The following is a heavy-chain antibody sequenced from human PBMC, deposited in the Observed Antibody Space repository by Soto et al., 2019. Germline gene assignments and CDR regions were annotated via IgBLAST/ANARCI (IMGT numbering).Heavy chain of an antibody. CDR1: GFTVSSNY. CDR3: AKGTVFTAVEDK. V-gene: IGHV3-66*01. CDR2: IYSGGST. Sequence: GGSLRLSCAASGFTVSSNYMSWVRQAPGKGLEWVSVIYSGGSTYYADSVKGRFTISRDNSKNTLYLQMNSLKADDTAVYYCAKGTVFTAVEDKWGQGTLVTVSS. J-gene: IGHJ4*02. D-gene: IGHD3-10*02.